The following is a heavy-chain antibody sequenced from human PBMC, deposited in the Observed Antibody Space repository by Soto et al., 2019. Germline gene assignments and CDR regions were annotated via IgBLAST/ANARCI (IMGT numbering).Heavy chain of an antibody. CDR3: AKDLYGAGWYNYFDP. D-gene: IGHD6-19*01. CDR2: ISHDGGDK. J-gene: IGHJ5*02. Sequence: QVHLVESGGGVVQPGRSLRLSCAASGFTFSTTGMHWVRQAPGKGLEWVAMISHDGGDKHYTDSVKGRFTISRDTSKYTLYLQMNSLRPEDTAMYHCAKDLYGAGWYNYFDPWGQGTLVTVSS. V-gene: IGHV3-30*18. CDR1: GFTFSTTG.